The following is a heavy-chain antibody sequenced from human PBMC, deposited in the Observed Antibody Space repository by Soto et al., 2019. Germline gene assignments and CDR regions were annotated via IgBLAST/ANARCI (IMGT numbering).Heavy chain of an antibody. J-gene: IGHJ4*02. V-gene: IGHV4-31*03. CDR1: GGSISSGGYY. CDR2: IYYSGST. Sequence: QVQLQESGPGLVKPSQTLSLTCTVSGGSISSGGYYWSWIRQHPGKGLEWIGYIYYSGSTYYDPSLKRRVTISVDTSKNQFSLKLSSVTAADTAVYYCARDNLGAASGWFYFDYWGQGTLVTVSS. D-gene: IGHD6-19*01. CDR3: ARDNLGAASGWFYFDY.